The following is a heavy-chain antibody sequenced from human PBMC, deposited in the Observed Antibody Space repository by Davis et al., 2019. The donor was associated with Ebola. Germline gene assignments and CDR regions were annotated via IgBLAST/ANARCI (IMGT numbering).Heavy chain of an antibody. Sequence: GGSLRLSCAASGFTFRTYAMNWVRQAPGKGLEWVSAVSGRGTTTAYADSVKGRFTISRDNSNNTVYLQINSLRVEDTARYYCAKASWGPAARPLLDSWGQGTLVTVSS. V-gene: IGHV3-23*01. CDR3: AKASWGPAARPLLDS. CDR2: VSGRGTTT. J-gene: IGHJ4*02. D-gene: IGHD2-2*02. CDR1: GFTFRTYA.